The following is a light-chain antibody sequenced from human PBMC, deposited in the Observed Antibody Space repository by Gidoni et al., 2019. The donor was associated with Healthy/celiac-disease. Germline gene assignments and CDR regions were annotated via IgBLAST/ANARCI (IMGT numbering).Light chain of an antibody. CDR1: QGISNY. CDR3: QKYNSALYT. J-gene: IGKJ2*01. V-gene: IGKV1-27*01. Sequence: DIQMTQSPSSLSASVGDRVTITCRASQGISNYLAWYQQKPGKVPKLLIYAASTLQSGVPSRFSGSGSGTDFTLTISSLQPEDVATYYCQKYNSALYTFXXXTKLEIK. CDR2: AAS.